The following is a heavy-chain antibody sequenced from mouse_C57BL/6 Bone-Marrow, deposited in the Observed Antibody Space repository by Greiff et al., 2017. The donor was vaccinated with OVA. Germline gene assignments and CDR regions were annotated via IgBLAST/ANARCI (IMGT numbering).Heavy chain of an antibody. J-gene: IGHJ1*03. Sequence: EVQLVESGGGLVKPGGSLKLSCAASGFTFSSYAMSWVRQTPEKRLEWVATISDGGSYTYYPDNVKGRFTISSDNAKNNLYLQMSHLKSEDTAMYYCARDRGHYYGSSCWYFDVWGTGTTVTVSS. D-gene: IGHD1-1*01. CDR3: ARDRGHYYGSSCWYFDV. CDR2: ISDGGSYT. CDR1: GFTFSSYA. V-gene: IGHV5-4*01.